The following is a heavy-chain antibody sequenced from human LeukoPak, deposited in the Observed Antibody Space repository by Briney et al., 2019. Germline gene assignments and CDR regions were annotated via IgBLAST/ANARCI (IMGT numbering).Heavy chain of an antibody. CDR1: GDSVSSNSAA. CDR3: AREDSSSWYSDDAFDI. CDR2: TYYRSKWYN. J-gene: IGHJ3*02. Sequence: PSQTLSLTCAISGDSVSSNSAAWNWIRQSPSRGLEWLGRTYYRSKWYNDYAVSVKSRITINPDTSKNQFSLQLNSVAPEDTAVYYCAREDSSSWYSDDAFDIWGQGTMVTVSS. D-gene: IGHD6-13*01. V-gene: IGHV6-1*01.